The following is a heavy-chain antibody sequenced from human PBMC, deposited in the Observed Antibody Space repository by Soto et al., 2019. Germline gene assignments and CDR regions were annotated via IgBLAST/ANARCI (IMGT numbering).Heavy chain of an antibody. V-gene: IGHV4-61*01. J-gene: IGHJ4*02. CDR1: GDSVSSGRYF. Sequence: SEPLSLTCIVSGDSVSSGRYFCTWIRHAPGMRLEWIGYIQSSVNTKYNPSLKSRVTMSLDASKNQFSLTLSSVTAADTAVYYCVRTNSRGQWSACYWGEGTVVTLSS. CDR2: IQSSVNT. CDR3: VRTNSRGQWSACY. D-gene: IGHD2-15*01.